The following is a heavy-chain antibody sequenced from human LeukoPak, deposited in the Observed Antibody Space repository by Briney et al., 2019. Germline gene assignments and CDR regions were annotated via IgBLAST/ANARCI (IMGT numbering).Heavy chain of an antibody. D-gene: IGHD5-12*01. CDR1: GFTFSSYW. J-gene: IGHJ4*02. CDR3: AKDGAWLRFDD. V-gene: IGHV3-7*03. Sequence: WGSLRLSCAASGFTFSSYWMSWVRQAPGKGLEWVANIKQDGSEKYYVDSVKGRFTISRDDSKNTLYLQMKNLRAEDTAVYYCAKDGAWLRFDDWGQGILVSVSS. CDR2: IKQDGSEK.